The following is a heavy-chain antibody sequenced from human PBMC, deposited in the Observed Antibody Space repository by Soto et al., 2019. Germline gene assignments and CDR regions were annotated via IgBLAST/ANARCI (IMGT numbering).Heavy chain of an antibody. CDR1: GFTFSNYA. J-gene: IGHJ4*02. V-gene: IGHV3-23*01. Sequence: EVRLLESGGGLVQPGGSLRLSCAASGFTFSNYAMNWVRQAPGKGLEWVSTISSSSGSTYYADSVKGRFTISRDNSKNFLYLQMNSLRGDDTAVYYCAKVGSERYSGQHSDYWGQGTLVTISS. CDR3: AKVGSERYSGQHSDY. D-gene: IGHD5-12*01. CDR2: ISSSSGST.